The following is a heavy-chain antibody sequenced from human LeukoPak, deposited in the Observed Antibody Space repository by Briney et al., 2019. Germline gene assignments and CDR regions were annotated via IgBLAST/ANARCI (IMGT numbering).Heavy chain of an antibody. D-gene: IGHD5-12*01. V-gene: IGHV3-30-3*01. CDR3: ARDLVRIVAYYGMDV. Sequence: GGSLRLSCAASGFTVSSNYMSWVRQAPGKGLEWVAVISYDGSNKYYADSVKGRFTISRDNSKNTLYLQMNSLRAEDTAVYYCARDLVRIVAYYGMDVWGQGTTVTVSS. CDR2: ISYDGSNK. CDR1: GFTVSSNY. J-gene: IGHJ6*02.